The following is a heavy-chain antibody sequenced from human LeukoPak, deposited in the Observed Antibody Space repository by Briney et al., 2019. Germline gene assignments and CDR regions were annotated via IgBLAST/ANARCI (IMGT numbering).Heavy chain of an antibody. CDR3: ARQYSSSLYYFDY. J-gene: IGHJ4*02. D-gene: IGHD6-13*01. V-gene: IGHV1-18*01. Sequence: GASVKVSCKTSGYTFTTYGIAWVRQAPGQGLEWMGWISVYNAKTNYAQNLQGRVTMTTNTSTNTAYMELRSLRSDDTAVYYCARQYSSSLYYFDYWGQGTLVTVSS. CDR2: ISVYNAKT. CDR1: GYTFTTYG.